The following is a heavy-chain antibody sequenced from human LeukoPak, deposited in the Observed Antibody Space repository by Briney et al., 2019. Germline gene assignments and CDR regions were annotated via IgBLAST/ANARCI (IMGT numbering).Heavy chain of an antibody. CDR1: GFTFSDYN. CDR3: ARVLNYFEY. J-gene: IGHJ4*02. CDR2: ISSTSTYI. V-gene: IGHV3-21*01. Sequence: PGGSLRLSCAASGFTFSDYNMNWVRQAPGKGLEWVSSISSTSTYIYYADSLKGRFTISRDNAKNSVYLQMNSLRADDTAVYYCARVLNYFEYWGQGTLVTVSS.